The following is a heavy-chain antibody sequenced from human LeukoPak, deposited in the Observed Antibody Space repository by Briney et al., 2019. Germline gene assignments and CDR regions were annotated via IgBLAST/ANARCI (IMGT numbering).Heavy chain of an antibody. CDR3: ARDSVAGTASGDY. CDR2: ISSSSSYT. D-gene: IGHD1-1*01. J-gene: IGHJ4*02. CDR1: GFTFSDYY. V-gene: IGHV3-11*06. Sequence: GGSLRLSCAASGFTFSDYYMSWIRQAPGKGLEWVSYISSSSSYTNYADSVRGRFTISRDNAKNSLYLQMNSLRAEDTAVYYCARDSVAGTASGDYWGQGTLVTVSS.